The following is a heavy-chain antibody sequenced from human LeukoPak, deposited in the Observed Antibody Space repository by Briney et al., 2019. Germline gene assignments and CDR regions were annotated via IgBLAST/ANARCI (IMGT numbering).Heavy chain of an antibody. V-gene: IGHV4-30-2*01. D-gene: IGHD6-19*01. CDR1: GGSISSGGYY. CDR2: IYHSGST. CDR3: ARGRTTAVAGTPSYNWFDP. Sequence: SETLSLTCTVSGGSISSGGYYWSWIRQPPGKGLEWIGYIYHSGSTYYNPSLKSRVTTSVDTSKNQFSLKLSSVTAADTAVYYCARGRTTAVAGTPSYNWFDPWGQGTLVTVSS. J-gene: IGHJ5*02.